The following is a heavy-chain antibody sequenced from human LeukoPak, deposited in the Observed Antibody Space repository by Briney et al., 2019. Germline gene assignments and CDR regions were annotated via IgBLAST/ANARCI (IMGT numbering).Heavy chain of an antibody. J-gene: IGHJ5*02. Sequence: GGSLRLSCAASGFTFSSYWMSWVRQAPGKGLEWVANIKQDGSEKYYVDSVKGRFTISRDNAKNSLYLQMNSLRAEDTAVYYCARSRRPYSSYSWFDPWGQGTLVTVSS. D-gene: IGHD6-6*01. V-gene: IGHV3-7*05. CDR3: ARSRRPYSSYSWFDP. CDR2: IKQDGSEK. CDR1: GFTFSSYW.